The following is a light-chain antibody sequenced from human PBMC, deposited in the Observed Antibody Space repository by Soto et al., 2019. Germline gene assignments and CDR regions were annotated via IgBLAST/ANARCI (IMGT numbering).Light chain of an antibody. Sequence: LTQPRSVSGSPGQSVTISCTGTSSDVGGYNYVSWYQKYPGKAPRLMIYDVSERPSWVPDRFSGSKSGNTASLTISGLQAEDEADYYCCSRAGSYTLVFGGGTQLTAL. CDR3: CSRAGSYTLV. V-gene: IGLV2-11*01. CDR2: DVS. J-gene: IGLJ2*01. CDR1: SSDVGGYNY.